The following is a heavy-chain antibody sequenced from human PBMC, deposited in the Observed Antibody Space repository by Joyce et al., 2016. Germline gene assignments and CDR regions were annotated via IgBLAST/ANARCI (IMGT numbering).Heavy chain of an antibody. CDR1: GSTFSSYW. J-gene: IGHJ4*02. CDR2: INRDGSST. V-gene: IGHV3-74*03. Sequence: EVQLVESGGGLVQPGGSLRLSCAASGSTFSSYWVYWVRKAPGKGRVWVSRINRDGSSTTYADSVKGRFTISRDNAKNTLYLQMNSLRAEDTAVYYCARLRRWSGPSDCWGQGTLVTVSS. D-gene: IGHD4-23*01. CDR3: ARLRRWSGPSDC.